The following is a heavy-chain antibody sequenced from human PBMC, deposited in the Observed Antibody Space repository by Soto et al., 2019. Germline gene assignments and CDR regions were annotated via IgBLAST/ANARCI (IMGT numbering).Heavy chain of an antibody. CDR3: XKRSPYSSGWYSPIFDY. CDR1: GFSFSYYA. D-gene: IGHD6-13*01. CDR2: ISESGGST. J-gene: IGHJ4*02. V-gene: IGHV3-23*01. Sequence: GGSLRLSCAASGFSFSYYAMSWVRQAPGKGLEWVSVISESGGSTHYADSVRGRFTVSRDNSKNSLSLRMNSLRDEDTAVYFCXKRSPYSSGWYSPIFDYWGQGALVTVSS.